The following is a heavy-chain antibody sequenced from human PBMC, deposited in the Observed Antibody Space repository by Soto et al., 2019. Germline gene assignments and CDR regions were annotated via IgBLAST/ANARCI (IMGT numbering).Heavy chain of an antibody. Sequence: GASVKVSCKASGYTFTSYYIHWVRQAPGQGLEWMGRISPGNGGTSYAQKFQGRVTMTREASISTAYMVLSSLRSDDEAVYYCATMGSSGYDRSLAYWGQGALVTVSS. D-gene: IGHD5-12*01. CDR3: ATMGSSGYDRSLAY. V-gene: IGHV1-2*02. CDR2: ISPGNGGT. CDR1: GYTFTSYY. J-gene: IGHJ4*02.